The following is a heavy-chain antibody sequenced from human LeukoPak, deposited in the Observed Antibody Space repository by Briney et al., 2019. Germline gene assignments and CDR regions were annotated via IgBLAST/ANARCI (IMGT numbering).Heavy chain of an antibody. CDR2: IYYSGST. V-gene: IGHV4-59*01. CDR3: ARDRGLTTSGGVGFDY. D-gene: IGHD4/OR15-4a*01. CDR1: GGSISSYY. J-gene: IGHJ4*02. Sequence: SETLSLTCTVSGGSISSYYWSWIRQPPGKGLEWSGYIYYSGSTNYNPPLKSRVTISLDTSKNQFSLKMSSVTAADTAVYYCARDRGLTTSGGVGFDYWGQGTLVTVSS.